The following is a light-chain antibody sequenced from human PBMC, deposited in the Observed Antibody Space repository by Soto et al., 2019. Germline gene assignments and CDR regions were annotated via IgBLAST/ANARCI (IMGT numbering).Light chain of an antibody. J-gene: IGKJ5*01. Sequence: VLTQSPGTLSLSPGERATLSCRTSQSLSGGYLAWFQQKPGQTPRLLIYSASNRATGIPDRFSGSGSGTDFTLTISRLEPEDFVVYYCQQNGSLPITFGQGTRLESK. CDR1: QSLSGGY. CDR3: QQNGSLPIT. V-gene: IGKV3-20*01. CDR2: SAS.